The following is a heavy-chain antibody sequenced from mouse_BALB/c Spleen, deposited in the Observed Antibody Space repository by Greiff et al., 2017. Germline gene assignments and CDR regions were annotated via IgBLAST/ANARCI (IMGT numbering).Heavy chain of an antibody. CDR3: ARRRGAAMDY. J-gene: IGHJ4*01. Sequence: QVQLQQSGAELVRPGTSVKVSCKASGYAFTNYLIEWVKQRPGQGLEWIGVINPGSGGTNYNEKFKGKATFTADTSSNTAYMQLSSLTSEDSAVYYCARRRGAAMDYWGQGTSVTVSS. D-gene: IGHD6-1*01. CDR1: GYAFTNYL. CDR2: INPGSGGT. V-gene: IGHV1-54*02.